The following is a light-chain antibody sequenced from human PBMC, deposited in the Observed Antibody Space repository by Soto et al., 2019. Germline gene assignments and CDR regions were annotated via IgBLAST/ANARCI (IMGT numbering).Light chain of an antibody. CDR2: DAS. V-gene: IGKV3-15*01. CDR3: QQYIKWPIT. J-gene: IGKJ5*01. CDR1: QSVSSN. Sequence: EIVMTRSPGTLSVSPGERAILSCRASQSVSSNLAWYQQKPGHAPRVLISDASTRATGIPARFSGSGSGTEFILNVSSLQSQDFAVYYYQQYIKWPITFGQGTRLEIK.